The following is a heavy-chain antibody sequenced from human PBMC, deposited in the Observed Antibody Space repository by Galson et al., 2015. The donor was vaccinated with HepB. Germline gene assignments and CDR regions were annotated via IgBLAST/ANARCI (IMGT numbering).Heavy chain of an antibody. D-gene: IGHD3-10*01. CDR1: GFTFSSYA. Sequence: SLRLSCAASGFTFSSYAMSWVRQAPGKGLEWVSAISGSGGSTYYADSVKGRFTISRDNSKNTLYLQMNSLRAEDTAVYYCARGLGERPGVRGVIILFDYWGQGTLVTVSS. V-gene: IGHV3-23*01. CDR2: ISGSGGST. CDR3: ARGLGERPGVRGVIILFDY. J-gene: IGHJ4*02.